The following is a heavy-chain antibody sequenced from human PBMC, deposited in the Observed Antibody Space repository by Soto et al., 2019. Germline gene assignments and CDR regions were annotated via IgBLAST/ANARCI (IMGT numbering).Heavy chain of an antibody. CDR1: GGSFISYI. V-gene: IGHV1-69*02. Sequence: QVQLVQSGAEVRKPGSSVKVSCEASGGSFISYIFTWVRQAPGQGLEWMGRSIPIQGRADYALKFQDGVPITADRSTQTVYMELRSLRPEDTALYYCAKSLVFVDHAYMDVWGKGTTVTVSS. J-gene: IGHJ6*03. CDR2: SIPIQGRA. D-gene: IGHD2-21*01. CDR3: AKSLVFVDHAYMDV.